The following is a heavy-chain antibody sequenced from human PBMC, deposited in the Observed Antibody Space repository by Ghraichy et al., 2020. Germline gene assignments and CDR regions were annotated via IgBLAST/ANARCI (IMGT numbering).Heavy chain of an antibody. CDR2: IYYSGST. CDR1: GGSISSGGYY. Sequence: SETLSLTCTVSGGSISSGGYYWSWIRQHPGKGLEWIGYIYYSGSTYYNPSLKSRVTISVDTSKNQFSLKLNSLTAADTAVYYCARGQQLVRGPYFDYWGQGTLVTVSS. J-gene: IGHJ4*02. V-gene: IGHV4-31*03. D-gene: IGHD6-13*01. CDR3: ARGQQLVRGPYFDY.